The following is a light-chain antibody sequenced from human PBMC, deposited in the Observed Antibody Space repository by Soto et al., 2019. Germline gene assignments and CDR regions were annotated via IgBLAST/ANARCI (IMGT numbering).Light chain of an antibody. CDR2: EVS. J-gene: IGLJ1*01. CDR3: SSYTSSSTLNV. Sequence: QSALTQPASVSGSPGQSITISCTGTISDVGGYNYVSWYQQHPGKAPKLMIYEVSNRPSGVSNRFSGSKSGNTASLTISGLQADDEADYYCSSYTSSSTLNVFGTGTKLIVL. CDR1: ISDVGGYNY. V-gene: IGLV2-14*01.